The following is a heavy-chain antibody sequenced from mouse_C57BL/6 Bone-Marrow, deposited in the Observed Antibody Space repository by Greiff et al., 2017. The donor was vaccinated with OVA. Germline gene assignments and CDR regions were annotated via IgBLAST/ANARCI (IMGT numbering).Heavy chain of an antibody. J-gene: IGHJ1*03. CDR3: TRDYGYDDWYFDV. V-gene: IGHV5-9-1*02. D-gene: IGHD2-2*01. CDR1: GFTFSSYA. CDR2: ISSGGDYI. Sequence: EVHLVESGAGLVKPGGSLKLSCAASGFTFSSYAMSWVRQTPEKRLEWVAYISSGGDYIYYADTVKGRFTISRDNARNTLYLQMSSLKSEDTAMYYCTRDYGYDDWYFDVWGTGTTVTVSS.